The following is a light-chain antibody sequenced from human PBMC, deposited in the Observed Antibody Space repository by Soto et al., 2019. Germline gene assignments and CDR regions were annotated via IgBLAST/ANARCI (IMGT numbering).Light chain of an antibody. CDR1: QSVSSY. CDR2: VAS. J-gene: IGKJ1*01. V-gene: IGKV3-15*01. Sequence: EMVMTQSPATLSVSPGERATLSCRASQSVSSYLAWYQQKPGQPPRLLIYVASTRAAGIPARFSGSGSGTEFTLTISSMQSEDFAIYYCQQYKAWPPRFGQGTKVEI. CDR3: QQYKAWPPR.